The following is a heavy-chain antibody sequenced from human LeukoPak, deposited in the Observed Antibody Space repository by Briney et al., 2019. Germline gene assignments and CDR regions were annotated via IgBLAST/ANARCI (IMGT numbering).Heavy chain of an antibody. CDR2: IKSKTDGGTT. V-gene: IGHV3-15*01. J-gene: IGHJ5*02. CDR1: GFTFSNAW. D-gene: IGHD3-9*01. Sequence: MTGGSLRLSCAASGFTFSNAWMSWVRQAPGKGLEWVGRIKSKTDGGTTDYAAPVKGRFTISRDDSKNTLYLQMNSLKTEDTAVYFCTTGLWDSRYFDWLLFVDNNWFDPWGQGTLVTVSS. CDR3: TTGLWDSRYFDWLLFVDNNWFDP.